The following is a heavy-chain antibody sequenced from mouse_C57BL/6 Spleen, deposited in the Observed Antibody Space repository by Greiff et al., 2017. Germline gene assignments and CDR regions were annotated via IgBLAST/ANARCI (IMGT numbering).Heavy chain of an antibody. J-gene: IGHJ4*01. CDR3: TSVVAKDAMDY. D-gene: IGHD1-1*01. CDR2: IDPEDGDT. Sequence: VQLKQSGAELVRPGASVKLSCTASGFNIKDYYMHWVKQRPEQGLEWIGRIDPEDGDTEYAPKFQGKATMTADTSSNTAYLQLSSLTSEDTAVYYCTSVVAKDAMDYWGQGTSVTVSS. V-gene: IGHV14-1*01. CDR1: GFNIKDYY.